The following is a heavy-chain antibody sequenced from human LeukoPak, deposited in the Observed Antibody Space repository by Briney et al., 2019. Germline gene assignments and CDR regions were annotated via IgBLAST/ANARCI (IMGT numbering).Heavy chain of an antibody. J-gene: IGHJ4*02. D-gene: IGHD4-17*01. CDR2: IYYSGST. CDR3: ARTNTVTAYPYYFDY. V-gene: IGHV4-59*01. Sequence: PSETLSLTCTVSGGSISSYYWSWIRQPPGKGLEWIGYIYYSGSTNYNPSLKSRVTISVDTPKNQFSLKLSSVTAADTAVYYCARTNTVTAYPYYFDYWGQGTLVTVSS. CDR1: GGSISSYY.